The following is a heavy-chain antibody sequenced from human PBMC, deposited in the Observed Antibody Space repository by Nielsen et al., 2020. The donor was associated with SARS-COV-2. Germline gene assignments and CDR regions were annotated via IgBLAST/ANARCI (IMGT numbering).Heavy chain of an antibody. V-gene: IGHV3-23*01. Sequence: GGSLRLSCAASEFNFGTFGMSWVRQARGKGLEWVAAISGNGGSTYYADPVKGRFTISRDNSKNTLYLEMHSLRLEDTAVYYCAKDGGVRGDALDLWGQGTMVTVAS. CDR2: ISGNGGST. J-gene: IGHJ3*01. CDR3: AKDGGVRGDALDL. D-gene: IGHD3-10*01. CDR1: EFNFGTFG.